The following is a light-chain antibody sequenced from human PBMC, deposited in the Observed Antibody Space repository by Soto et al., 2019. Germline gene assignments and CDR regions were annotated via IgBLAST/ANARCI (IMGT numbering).Light chain of an antibody. CDR3: QQYNNCPPLT. V-gene: IGKV3-15*01. J-gene: IGKJ3*01. CDR2: GAS. Sequence: EIVMTQSPATLSVSPGERATLSCRASQSVSSNLAWYQQKPGQAPRLLIYGASTRATGIPARFSGSGSGTEFTLTISSLQSEDFAVYYCQQYNNCPPLTFGTGTKVDIK. CDR1: QSVSSN.